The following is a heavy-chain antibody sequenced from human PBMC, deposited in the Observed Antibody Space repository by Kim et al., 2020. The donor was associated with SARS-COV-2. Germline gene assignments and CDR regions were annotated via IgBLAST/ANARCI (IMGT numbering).Heavy chain of an antibody. J-gene: IGHJ6*02. CDR3: ARGLRPYYYYYYGMDV. CDR1: GYTFTSYA. D-gene: IGHD5-12*01. Sequence: ASVKVSCKASGYTFTSYAMHWVRQAPGQRLEWMGWINAGNGNTKYSQKFQGRVTITRDTSASTAYMELSSLRSEDTAVYYCARGLRPYYYYYYGMDVWGQGTTVTVSS. CDR2: INAGNGNT. V-gene: IGHV1-3*01.